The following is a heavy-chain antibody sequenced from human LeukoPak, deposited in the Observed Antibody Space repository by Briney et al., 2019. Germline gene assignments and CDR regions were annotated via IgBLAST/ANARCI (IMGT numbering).Heavy chain of an antibody. CDR1: GFTFSSYS. D-gene: IGHD3-10*01. V-gene: IGHV3-21*05. CDR3: ARARRPGLWFGEFDAFDI. Sequence: GGSLRLSCAASGFTFSSYSMNWVRQGPGKGLEWVSYISSSSHSIYYADSVKGRFTISRDNAKNSLYLQMNSLRAEDTAVYYCARARRPGLWFGEFDAFDIWGQGTMVTVSS. CDR2: ISSSSHSI. J-gene: IGHJ3*02.